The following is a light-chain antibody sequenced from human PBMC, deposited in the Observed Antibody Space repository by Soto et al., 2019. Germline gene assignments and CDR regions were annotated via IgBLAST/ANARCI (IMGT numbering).Light chain of an antibody. CDR1: QSISSY. Sequence: DIQMTQSPSSLSASVGDRVTITCRASQSISSYLNWYQQKPGKAPKLLIYAASSLQSGVPSTFSGSGSGTDFTLTISSLQPEDFATYYCQQSYSTPFTFGPGTKVDS. CDR2: AAS. J-gene: IGKJ3*01. V-gene: IGKV1-39*01. CDR3: QQSYSTPFT.